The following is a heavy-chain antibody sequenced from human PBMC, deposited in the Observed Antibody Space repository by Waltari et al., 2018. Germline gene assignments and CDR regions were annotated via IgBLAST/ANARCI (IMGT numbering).Heavy chain of an antibody. D-gene: IGHD4-17*01. J-gene: IGHJ3*02. CDR1: GGTFSSYA. Sequence: QVQLVQSGAEVKKPGSSVKVSCKAAGGTFSSYAISWVRQAPGQGLEWMGGIIPIFGTANYAQKFQGRVTITADESTSTAYMELSSLRSEDTAVYYCARDGRGMTTGPYDAFDIWGQGTMVTVSS. CDR3: ARDGRGMTTGPYDAFDI. V-gene: IGHV1-69*13. CDR2: IIPIFGTA.